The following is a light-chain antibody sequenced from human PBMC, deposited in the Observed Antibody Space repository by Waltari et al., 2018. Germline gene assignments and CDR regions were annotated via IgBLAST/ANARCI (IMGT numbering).Light chain of an antibody. V-gene: IGLV1-51*01. CDR1: SSHIGNKY. CDR3: GTWDTSLSAWV. CDR2: DND. Sequence: QSVLTQAPSVSAAPGQKVTIPFAGSSSHIGNKYVSWYQQFPGTAPKLLINDNDKRPSGIPDRFSDSKSGTSATLCITGLQTGDEANYYCGTWDTSLSAWVFGGGTKLTVL. J-gene: IGLJ3*02.